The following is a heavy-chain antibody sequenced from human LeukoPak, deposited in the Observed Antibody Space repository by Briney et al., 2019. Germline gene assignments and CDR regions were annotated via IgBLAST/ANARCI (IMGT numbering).Heavy chain of an antibody. CDR2: FDPEDGET. D-gene: IGHD3-3*01. V-gene: IGHV1-24*01. CDR3: ATVRRDFWSGYAWFDP. Sequence: ASVKVSCKVSGYTLTELSMHWVRQAPGKGLEWMRGFDPEDGETIYAQKFQGRVTMTEDTSTDTAYMELSSLRSEDTAVYYCATVRRDFWSGYAWFDPWGQGTLVTVSS. CDR1: GYTLTELS. J-gene: IGHJ5*02.